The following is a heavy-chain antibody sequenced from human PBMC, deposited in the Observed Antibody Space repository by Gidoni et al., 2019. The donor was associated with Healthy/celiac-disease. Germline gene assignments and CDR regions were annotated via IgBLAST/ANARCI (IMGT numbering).Heavy chain of an antibody. D-gene: IGHD3-10*01. CDR3: ARLPIWLGGFGESEMGYFDY. V-gene: IGHV4-39*01. CDR1: GGSISSSSYY. Sequence: QLQLQESGPGLVKPSETLSLTCTVSGGSISSSSYYWGWIRQPPGKGLEWIGSIYYSGSTYYNPSLKSRVTISVDTSKNQFSLKLSSVTAADTAVYYCARLPIWLGGFGESEMGYFDYWGQGTLVTVSS. J-gene: IGHJ4*02. CDR2: IYYSGST.